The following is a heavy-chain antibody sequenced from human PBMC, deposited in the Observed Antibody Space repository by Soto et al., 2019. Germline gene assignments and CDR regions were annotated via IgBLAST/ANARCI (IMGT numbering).Heavy chain of an antibody. CDR3: ARGRKLLRNYYFDY. CDR1: RPSFPGQY. V-gene: IGHV4-34*01. Sequence: TLSLTCALNRPSFPGQYWSWIRQPPGKGLEWIWEINHSGSTNYNPSLKSRVTISVDTSKNQFPLKLSSVTAADTAVYYCARGRKLLRNYYFDYWGQG. D-gene: IGHD1-26*01. CDR2: INHSGST. J-gene: IGHJ4*02.